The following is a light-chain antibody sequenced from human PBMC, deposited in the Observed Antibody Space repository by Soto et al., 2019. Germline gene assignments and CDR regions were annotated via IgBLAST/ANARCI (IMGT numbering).Light chain of an antibody. CDR1: QGIRNF. CDR2: AAS. V-gene: IGKV1-27*01. J-gene: IGKJ3*01. CDR3: QKYSSVPV. Sequence: DIQMTQSPTSLSASVGDRVTITCRASQGIRNFVAWYQQKPGKAPKLLIYAASTLQSGVPSRFSGSGYGTDFPLTINSLQPEDVATYSCQKYSSVPVFGPGTKVEIK.